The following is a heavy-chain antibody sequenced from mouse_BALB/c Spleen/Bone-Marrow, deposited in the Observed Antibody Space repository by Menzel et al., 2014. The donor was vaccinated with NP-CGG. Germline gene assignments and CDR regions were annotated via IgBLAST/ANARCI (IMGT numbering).Heavy chain of an antibody. Sequence: EVKLQESGPGLVKPSQSLSLTCTVTGYSITSDYAWNWIRQFPGNKLEWMGYISYSGSTSYNPSLKSRISITRDTSKNQFFLQLNSVTTEDTATYYCARKALYYAMDYWGQGTSVTVSP. CDR3: ARKALYYAMDY. V-gene: IGHV3-2*02. J-gene: IGHJ4*01. CDR2: ISYSGST. CDR1: GYSITSDYA.